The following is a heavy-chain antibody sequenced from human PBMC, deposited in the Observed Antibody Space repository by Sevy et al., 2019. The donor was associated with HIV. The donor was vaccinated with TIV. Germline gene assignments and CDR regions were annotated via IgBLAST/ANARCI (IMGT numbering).Heavy chain of an antibody. Sequence: GGSLRLSCAASGFTFSGYAMSWVRQAPGKGLEWVSGISGSGDNSYYADSVKGRFTISRDNSKNTLYLQMNILRAEDTAVYYCAKGDFYYDSSGYYLFYYWGQGTLVTVSS. V-gene: IGHV3-23*01. CDR1: GFTFSGYA. CDR2: ISGSGDNS. J-gene: IGHJ4*02. CDR3: AKGDFYYDSSGYYLFYY. D-gene: IGHD3-22*01.